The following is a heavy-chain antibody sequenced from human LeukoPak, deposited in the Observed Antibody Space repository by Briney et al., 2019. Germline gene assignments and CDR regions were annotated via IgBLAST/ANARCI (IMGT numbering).Heavy chain of an antibody. V-gene: IGHV1-18*01. CDR1: GYTFTSYG. CDR2: ISAYNGNT. D-gene: IGHD3-22*01. J-gene: IGHJ4*02. CDR3: ARLGYYYDSSGYYFDY. Sequence: ASVKVSCKASGYTFTSYGISWVWQAPGQGLEWMGCISAYNGNTNYAQTLQGRVTMTTDTSTSTAYMELRSLRSDDTAVYYCARLGYYYDSSGYYFDYWGQGTLVTVSS.